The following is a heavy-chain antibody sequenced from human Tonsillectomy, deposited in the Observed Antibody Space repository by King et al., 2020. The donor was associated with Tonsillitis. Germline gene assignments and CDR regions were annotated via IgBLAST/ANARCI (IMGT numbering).Heavy chain of an antibody. V-gene: IGHV3-49*03. Sequence: QLVESGGGLVQPGRSLRLSCTASGFIFDDYAMSSFRQAPGKGLEWVSVTRSKAYGGKTEYAASVKGRFTISRDVSKSIAYLQMNSLITEDTAVYYCTRIAVINYFDPWGQGTLVTVSS. D-gene: IGHD3-16*02. J-gene: IGHJ5*02. CDR3: TRIAVINYFDP. CDR2: TRSKAYGGKT. CDR1: GFIFDDYA.